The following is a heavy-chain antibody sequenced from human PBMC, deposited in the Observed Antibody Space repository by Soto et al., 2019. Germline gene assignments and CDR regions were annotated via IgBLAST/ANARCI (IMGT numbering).Heavy chain of an antibody. CDR1: GFTVSSNY. CDR2: IYSGGST. J-gene: IGHJ6*03. CDR3: ARGSSSAPYYYYYMDV. Sequence: GGSLRLSCAASGFTVSSNYMSWVRQAPGKGLEWVSVIYSGGSTYYADSVKGRFTISRDNSKNTLYLQMNSLRAEDTAVYYCARGSSSAPYYYYYMDVWGKGTTVTVSS. D-gene: IGHD2-2*01. V-gene: IGHV3-66*01.